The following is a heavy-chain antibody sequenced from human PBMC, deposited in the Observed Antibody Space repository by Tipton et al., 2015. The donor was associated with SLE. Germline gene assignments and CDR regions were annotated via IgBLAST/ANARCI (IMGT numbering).Heavy chain of an antibody. V-gene: IGHV3-64*01. Sequence: SLRLSCAASGFTFSSYAMHWVRQAPRKGLEYVSAISSNGGSTYYANSVKGRFTISRDNSKNTLYLQMGSLRAEDMAVYYCARTTIFGGNAFDIWGQGTMVTVSS. CDR3: ARTTIFGGNAFDI. CDR2: ISSNGGST. D-gene: IGHD3-3*01. J-gene: IGHJ3*02. CDR1: GFTFSSYA.